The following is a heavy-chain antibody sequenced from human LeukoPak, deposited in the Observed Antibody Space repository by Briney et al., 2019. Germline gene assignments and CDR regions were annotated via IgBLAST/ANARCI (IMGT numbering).Heavy chain of an antibody. V-gene: IGHV4-38-2*02. CDR3: AREAGFVVEAAAPFDY. CDR2: IYHSGSI. CDR1: GYSISSGYY. D-gene: IGHD2-2*01. J-gene: IGHJ4*02. Sequence: PSETLSLTCTVSGYSISSGYYWGWIRQPPGKGLEWIGSIYHSGSIYYNPSLKSRVTISVDTSKNQFSLKLSSVTAADTAVYYCAREAGFVVEAAAPFDYWGQGEWVTVSS.